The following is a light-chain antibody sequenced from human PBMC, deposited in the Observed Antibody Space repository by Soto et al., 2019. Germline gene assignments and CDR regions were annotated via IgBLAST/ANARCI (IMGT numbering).Light chain of an antibody. CDR1: QYIGRY. Sequence: DIQMTQSPSSLSASVGDRVTITCRAGQYIGRYLNWYQQKPGKAPKLLIYAASSLHSGVPSRFSGSGSGTDSTLTISSLQPEDFATYSCQQTYRTPLTFGGGTKVEIK. CDR2: AAS. J-gene: IGKJ4*01. V-gene: IGKV1-39*01. CDR3: QQTYRTPLT.